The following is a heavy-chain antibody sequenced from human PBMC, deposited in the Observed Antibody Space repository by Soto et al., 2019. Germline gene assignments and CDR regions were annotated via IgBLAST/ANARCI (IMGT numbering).Heavy chain of an antibody. Sequence: HPGGSLRLSCAASGFTFSSYAMSWVRQAPGKGLEWVSAISGSGGSTYYADSVKGRFTISRDNSKNTLYLQMNSLRAEDTAVYYCAKDGYYDFWSGYYPRHYYYGMDVWGQGTTVTVS. CDR2: ISGSGGST. J-gene: IGHJ6*02. D-gene: IGHD3-3*01. CDR3: AKDGYYDFWSGYYPRHYYYGMDV. V-gene: IGHV3-23*01. CDR1: GFTFSSYA.